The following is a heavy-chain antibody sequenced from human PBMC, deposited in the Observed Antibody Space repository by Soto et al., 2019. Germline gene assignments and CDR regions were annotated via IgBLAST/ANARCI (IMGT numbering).Heavy chain of an antibody. CDR3: AGAPRAMVFNSKKYYYYYGMDV. CDR2: IIPIFGTA. J-gene: IGHJ6*02. CDR1: GGTFGSYA. Sequence: SVKVSCKASGGTFGSYAISWVRQAPGQGLEWMGGIIPIFGTANYAQKFQGRVTITADKSTSTAYMELSSLRSEDTAVYYCAGAPRAMVFNSKKYYYYYGMDVWGQGTTVTVSS. V-gene: IGHV1-69*06. D-gene: IGHD5-18*01.